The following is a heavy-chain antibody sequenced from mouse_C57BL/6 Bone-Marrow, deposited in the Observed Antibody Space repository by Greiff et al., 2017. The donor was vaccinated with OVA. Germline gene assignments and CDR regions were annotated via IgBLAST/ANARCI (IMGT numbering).Heavy chain of an antibody. J-gene: IGHJ3*01. CDR3: ARSGYYGRAFAY. Sequence: VQLQQPGAELVKPGASVKMSCKASGYTFTSYWITWVKQRPGQGLEWIGDIYPGSGSTNYNEKFKSKATLTVDTSSSTAYMQLSSLTSEDSAVYYCARSGYYGRAFAYWGQGTLVTVSA. CDR1: GYTFTSYW. D-gene: IGHD1-1*01. V-gene: IGHV1-55*01. CDR2: IYPGSGST.